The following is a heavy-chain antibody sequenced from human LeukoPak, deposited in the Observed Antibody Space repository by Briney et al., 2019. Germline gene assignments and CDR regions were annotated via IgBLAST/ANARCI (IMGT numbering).Heavy chain of an antibody. CDR2: ISYDGSSK. J-gene: IGHJ4*02. Sequence: GMSLRLSCAASGFTFINYGMHWVRQAPGKGLEWVALISYDGSSKYYADSVKGRIIISRDNSKNIMNLQINSLRTEDTAVYYCATSARTYLGSSLDYWGQGTLVTVSS. CDR3: ATSARTYLGSSLDY. V-gene: IGHV3-30*03. CDR1: GFTFINYG. D-gene: IGHD2-15*01.